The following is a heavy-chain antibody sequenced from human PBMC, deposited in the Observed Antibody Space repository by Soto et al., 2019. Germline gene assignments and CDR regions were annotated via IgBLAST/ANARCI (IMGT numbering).Heavy chain of an antibody. CDR1: GFTFSRYG. Sequence: QVQLMESGGGVVQPGTSLRLLCAGAGFTFSRYGMHWVRQAPGMGLEWVAVVSHDGLAQYYGDSVKGRFTISRDNSQNSLYLQMNNLSTEDTAIYYCAKETIEVGGPNHLDYWGQGTLFTVSS. CDR3: AKETIEVGGPNHLDY. CDR2: VSHDGLAQ. J-gene: IGHJ4*02. D-gene: IGHD6-19*01. V-gene: IGHV3-30*18.